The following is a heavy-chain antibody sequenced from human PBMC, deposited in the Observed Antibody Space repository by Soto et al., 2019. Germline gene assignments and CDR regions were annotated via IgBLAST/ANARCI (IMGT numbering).Heavy chain of an antibody. CDR1: GFTFGDYG. D-gene: IGHD1-1*01. J-gene: IGHJ3*01. V-gene: IGHV3-23*01. Sequence: VQLSQSGGGLVQRGGSLRLSCEGSGFTFGDYGINWVRQAPGKGLEWVSGISGSGNQIDYSASVEGRFTISRDNSKNTVFLQMNGLSAGDTAVYFCAKNQVWNRTDTGAFDVWCQGTMGTVSS. CDR2: ISGSGNQI. CDR3: AKNQVWNRTDTGAFDV.